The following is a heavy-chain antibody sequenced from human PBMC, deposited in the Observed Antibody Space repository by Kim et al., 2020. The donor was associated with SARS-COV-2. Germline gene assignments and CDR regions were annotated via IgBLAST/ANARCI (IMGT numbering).Heavy chain of an antibody. Sequence: GGSLRLSCAASGFTFSSYAMSWVRQAPGKGLEWVSSISASGVNTYYADSVKGRFTISRDNSKSTLYLQMNSLRAEDTAVYYCARQYVAAAFNYFGYWGQGTLVTVSS. CDR2: ISASGVNT. D-gene: IGHD6-13*01. J-gene: IGHJ4*02. CDR3: ARQYVAAAFNYFGY. V-gene: IGHV3-23*01. CDR1: GFTFSSYA.